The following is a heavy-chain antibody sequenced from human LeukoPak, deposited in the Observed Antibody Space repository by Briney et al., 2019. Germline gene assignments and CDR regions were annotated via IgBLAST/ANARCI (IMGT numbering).Heavy chain of an antibody. D-gene: IGHD6-19*01. CDR3: AKCIAVAGTLSVFDY. V-gene: IGHV3-23*01. CDR1: GFTFSSYA. Sequence: GGSLRLSCAASGFTFSSYAISWVRQAPGKGLEWVSAISGSGGSTYYADSVKGRFTISRDNSKNTLYLQMNSLRAEDTAVYYCAKCIAVAGTLSVFDYWGQGTLVTVSS. J-gene: IGHJ4*02. CDR2: ISGSGGST.